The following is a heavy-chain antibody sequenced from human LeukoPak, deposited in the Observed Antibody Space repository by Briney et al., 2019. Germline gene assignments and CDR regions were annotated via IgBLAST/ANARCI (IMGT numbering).Heavy chain of an antibody. V-gene: IGHV4-59*01. D-gene: IGHD6-19*01. CDR2: IYYSGST. CDR3: ARNLKAGTWGNWFDP. J-gene: IGHJ5*02. CDR1: GGSISSYY. Sequence: PSETLSLTCTVSGGSISSYYWSWIRQPPGKGLEWIGYIYYSGSTNYNPSLKSRVTISVDTSKNQFSLKLSSVTAADTAVYYCARNLKAGTWGNWFDPWGQGTLSPSPQ.